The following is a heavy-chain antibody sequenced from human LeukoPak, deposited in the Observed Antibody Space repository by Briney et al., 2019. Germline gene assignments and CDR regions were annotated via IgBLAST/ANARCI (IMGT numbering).Heavy chain of an antibody. CDR3: AKDRSSIAAREGPADNWYFDL. V-gene: IGHV3-23*01. Sequence: PGGSLRLSCAASGFTFSSYAMSWVRQAPGKGLEWVSAISGSGGSTYYADSVKGRFTISRDNSKNTLYLQMNSLRAEDTAVYYCAKDRSSIAAREGPADNWYFDLWGRGTLVTVSS. CDR2: ISGSGGST. J-gene: IGHJ2*01. D-gene: IGHD6-6*01. CDR1: GFTFSSYA.